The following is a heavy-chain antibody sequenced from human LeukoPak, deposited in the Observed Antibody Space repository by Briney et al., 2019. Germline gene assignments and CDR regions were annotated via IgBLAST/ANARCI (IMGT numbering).Heavy chain of an antibody. J-gene: IGHJ4*02. D-gene: IGHD1-26*01. CDR2: IYTSGST. CDR1: GGSISSGSYY. CDR3: ARDREVGATGYYFDY. Sequence: PSETLSLTCTVSGGSISSGSYYWSWIRQPAGKGLEWVGRIYTSGSTTYNSSLKSRVTISLDTSKNHFSLRLSSVTAADTAVYYCARDREVGATGYYFDYWGQGTLVTVSS. V-gene: IGHV4-61*02.